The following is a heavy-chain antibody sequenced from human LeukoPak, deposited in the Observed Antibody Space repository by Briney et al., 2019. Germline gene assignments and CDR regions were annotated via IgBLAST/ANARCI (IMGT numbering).Heavy chain of an antibody. J-gene: IGHJ4*02. Sequence: ASVKVSCKASGYTRTYRYLHWVRQAPGQAPEWMGWITPFNGDTNYAQKFQDRVSFTSDRSMGTAYLELSSLRSEDMAVYYCARDNYDYVWGSYRYLDYWGQGTLVTVSS. CDR2: ITPFNGDT. CDR3: ARDNYDYVWGSYRYLDY. CDR1: GYTRTYRY. D-gene: IGHD3-16*02. V-gene: IGHV1-45*02.